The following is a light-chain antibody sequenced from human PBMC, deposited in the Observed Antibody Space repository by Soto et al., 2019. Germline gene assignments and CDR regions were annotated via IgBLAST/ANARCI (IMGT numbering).Light chain of an antibody. CDR2: DAS. J-gene: IGKJ1*01. Sequence: IPMTQSPASLSASLGDSVTISCRASQSISSWLAWYQQKPGKAPSLLIYDASSLESGVPSRFRGSGSGTDLTITISSLKPDDFETYYCQQYNSFPWTFGPGTKVDIK. CDR3: QQYNSFPWT. V-gene: IGKV1-5*01. CDR1: QSISSW.